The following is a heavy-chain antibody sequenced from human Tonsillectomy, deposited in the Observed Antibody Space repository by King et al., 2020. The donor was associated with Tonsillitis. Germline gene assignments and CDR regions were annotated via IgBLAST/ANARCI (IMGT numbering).Heavy chain of an antibody. D-gene: IGHD5/OR15-5a*01. CDR2: IYYSGST. CDR3: ARDIYRNWFDP. J-gene: IGHJ5*02. Sequence: QKQESGPGLVKPSQTLSITCTVSGGSISSGAYYWSWIRQHPGKGLEWIGYIYYSGSTYYNPSLTSRVNITIDTSKNQFSLKLSSVSAADTAVYYCARDIYRNWFDPWGQGTLVTVSS. V-gene: IGHV4-31*03. CDR1: GGSISSGAYY.